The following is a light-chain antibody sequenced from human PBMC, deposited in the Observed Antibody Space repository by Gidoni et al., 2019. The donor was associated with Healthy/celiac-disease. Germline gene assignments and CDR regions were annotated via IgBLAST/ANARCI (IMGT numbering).Light chain of an antibody. Sequence: QSALTQPPSASGSPGQAGAISCTGTSSDVGCYNYVSWYQPHPGKALKLMVYEVSKRPAGVPDRFSGSKSGNTASLTVSGLQAEDEADYYCSSYAGSTVVFGGGTKLTVL. CDR1: SSDVGCYNY. J-gene: IGLJ2*01. CDR3: SSYAGSTVV. V-gene: IGLV2-8*01. CDR2: EVS.